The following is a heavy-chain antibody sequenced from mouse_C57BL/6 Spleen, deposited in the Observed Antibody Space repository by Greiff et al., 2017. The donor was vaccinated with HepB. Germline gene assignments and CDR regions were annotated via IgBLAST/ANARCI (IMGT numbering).Heavy chain of an antibody. J-gene: IGHJ2*01. CDR3: ARGLLEGSYYFDY. CDR2: ISDGGSYT. Sequence: EVKVVESGGGLVKPGGSLKLSCAASGFTFSSYAMSWVRQTPEKRLEWVATISDGGSYTYYPDNVKGRFTISRDNAKNNLYLQMSHLKSEDTAMYYCARGLLEGSYYFDYWGQGTTLTVSS. V-gene: IGHV5-4*03. D-gene: IGHD1-1*01. CDR1: GFTFSSYA.